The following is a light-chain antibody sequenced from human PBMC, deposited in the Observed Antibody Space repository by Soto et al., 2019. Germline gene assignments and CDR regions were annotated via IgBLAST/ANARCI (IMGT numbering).Light chain of an antibody. CDR3: LQHKSYPRT. CDR1: QDISNF. CDR2: AAT. V-gene: IGKV1-17*03. J-gene: IGKJ1*01. Sequence: DIQMTQSPSDMSASVGDRVTITCRASQDISNFLAWFQQRPGKVPKRLIYAATTLESGFPSRFSGSGSGTEFTLTISSLQPEDFATYYCLQHKSYPRTFGQGTKVEIK.